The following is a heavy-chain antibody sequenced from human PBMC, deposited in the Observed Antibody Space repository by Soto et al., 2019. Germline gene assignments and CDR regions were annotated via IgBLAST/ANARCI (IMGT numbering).Heavy chain of an antibody. CDR3: AGDARGVFLHS. D-gene: IGHD3-16*01. Sequence: QVQLVQSGAEVKKPGASVKVSCKASGYTFTSYGISWVRQAPGQGLEWMGWISAYNGNTNYAQKLQGRVTMTTDTSTTTGYMALTRLRPDDTAVSYGAGDARGVFLHSWGEGTLVTVSS. V-gene: IGHV1-18*01. CDR2: ISAYNGNT. J-gene: IGHJ4*02. CDR1: GYTFTSYG.